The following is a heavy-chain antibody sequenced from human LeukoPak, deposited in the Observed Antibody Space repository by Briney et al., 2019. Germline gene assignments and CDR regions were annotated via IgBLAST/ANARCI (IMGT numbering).Heavy chain of an antibody. J-gene: IGHJ4*02. Sequence: PGGSLTLSCAASGFTFSSYSMNWVRQAPGKGLEWVSSISSSSNYIYYADSVKGRFTISRDNAKNSLYLQMNSLRAEDTAVYYCAREPVDTAMMFDSWGPGTLVTVSS. CDR1: GFTFSSYS. CDR2: ISSSSNYI. CDR3: AREPVDTAMMFDS. D-gene: IGHD5-18*01. V-gene: IGHV3-21*01.